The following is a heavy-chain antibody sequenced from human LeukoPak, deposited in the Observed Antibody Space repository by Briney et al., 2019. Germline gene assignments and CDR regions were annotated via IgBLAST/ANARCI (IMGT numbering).Heavy chain of an antibody. D-gene: IGHD3-10*01. J-gene: IGHJ5*02. CDR1: GYTFTSYG. Sequence: ASVKVSCKASGYTFTSYGISWVRQAPGQGLEWMGWMNPNSGNTGYAQKFQGRVTMTRNTSISTAYMELSSLTSEDTAVYYCARDGSGSYYDRGWFDPWGQGTLVTVSS. CDR3: ARDGSGSYYDRGWFDP. CDR2: MNPNSGNT. V-gene: IGHV1-8*02.